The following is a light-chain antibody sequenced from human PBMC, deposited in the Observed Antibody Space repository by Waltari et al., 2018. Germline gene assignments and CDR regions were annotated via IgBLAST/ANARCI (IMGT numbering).Light chain of an antibody. J-gene: IGKJ4*01. V-gene: IGKV3-11*01. CDR2: DAS. CDR3: QQRSDWPLT. Sequence: EIVLTXSPATLSLSPGERATLSCRPSQSISSYLVWYQQKPGQAPRLLIYDASKRATGIPARFSGSGSGTDFTLTISSLEPEDFAVYYCQQRSDWPLTFGGGTKLEIK. CDR1: QSISSY.